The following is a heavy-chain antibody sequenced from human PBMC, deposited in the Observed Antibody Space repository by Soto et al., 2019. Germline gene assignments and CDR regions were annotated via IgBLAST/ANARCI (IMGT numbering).Heavy chain of an antibody. CDR2: ISPRNGDT. J-gene: IGHJ4*02. Sequence: GASVKVSCKTSGYIFTDYHVHWVRQAPGQGLEWMGRISPRNGDTHYAQKFQGRVTMTRDTSTSSVYMEINTLRSDDTAIFFCVRDKLKSGIEYFDSWGQGSLVTVSS. CDR1: GYIFTDYH. CDR3: VRDKLKSGIEYFDS. D-gene: IGHD5-12*01. V-gene: IGHV1-2*06.